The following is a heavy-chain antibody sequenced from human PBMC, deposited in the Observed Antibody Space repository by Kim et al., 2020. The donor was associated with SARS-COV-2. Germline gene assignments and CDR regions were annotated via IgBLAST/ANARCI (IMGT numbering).Heavy chain of an antibody. CDR2: IYYSGST. Sequence: SETLSLTCTVSGGSVSSGSYYWSWIRQPPGKGLEWIGYIYYSGSTNYNPSLKSRVTISVDTSKNQFSLKLSSVTAADTAVYYCARAALGDYEYYYYYYGMDVRGQGTTVTVSS. CDR1: GGSVSSGSYY. V-gene: IGHV4-61*01. J-gene: IGHJ6*02. CDR3: ARAALGDYEYYYYYYGMDV. D-gene: IGHD4-17*01.